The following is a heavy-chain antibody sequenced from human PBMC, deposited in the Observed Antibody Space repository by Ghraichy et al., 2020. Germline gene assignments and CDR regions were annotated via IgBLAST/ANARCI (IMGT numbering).Heavy chain of an antibody. CDR2: ISGIGIST. CDR1: GFTFSNYA. CDR3: AKVYSSGWYQVKTGPFEY. J-gene: IGHJ4*02. V-gene: IGHV3-23*01. D-gene: IGHD6-19*01. Sequence: GESLRLSCAASGFTFSNYAMSWVRQAPGKGLECVSSISGIGISTYYADSVKGRFTISRDNSKNTLSLQMNSLRSEDTAVYYCAKVYSSGWYQVKTGPFEYWGQGILATVSS.